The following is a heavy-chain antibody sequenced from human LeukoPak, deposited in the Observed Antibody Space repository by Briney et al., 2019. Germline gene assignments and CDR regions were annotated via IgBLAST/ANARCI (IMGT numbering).Heavy chain of an antibody. CDR3: AKKWSGDYDSSGINDAFDI. CDR1: GFTFSSYE. Sequence: PGGSLRLSCAASGFTFSSYEMNWVRQAPGKGLEWVSYISSSGSTIYYADSVKGRFTISRDNSKNTLYLQMNSLRAEDTAVYYCAKKWSGDYDSSGINDAFDIWGHGTMVTVSS. J-gene: IGHJ3*02. V-gene: IGHV3-48*03. D-gene: IGHD3-22*01. CDR2: ISSSGSTI.